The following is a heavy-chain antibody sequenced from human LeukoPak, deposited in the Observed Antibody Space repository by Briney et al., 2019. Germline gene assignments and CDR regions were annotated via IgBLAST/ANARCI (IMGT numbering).Heavy chain of an antibody. D-gene: IGHD3-22*01. Sequence: PSETLSLTCAVSGGSISSNNWWSWVRQPPGKGLEWIGEIYHSGSTNYNPSLESRVTISVGKSKNQFSLKLSSVTAAETAVYYCARVESYYDSIDYWGQGTLVTVSS. CDR3: ARVESYYDSIDY. J-gene: IGHJ4*02. CDR2: IYHSGST. V-gene: IGHV4-4*02. CDR1: GGSISSNNW.